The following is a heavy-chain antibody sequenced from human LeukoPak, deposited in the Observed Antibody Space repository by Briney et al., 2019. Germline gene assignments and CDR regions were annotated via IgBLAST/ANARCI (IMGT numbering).Heavy chain of an antibody. CDR1: GYTFTSYY. Sequence: ASVKVSCKASGYTFTSYYMHWVRQAPGQGLEWMGIINPSGGSTSYAQKFQGRVTMTRDTSTSTVYMELSSLRSEDTAVYYCARVRDSSGYQSSYFDYWGQGTLVTVSS. J-gene: IGHJ4*02. CDR3: ARVRDSSGYQSSYFDY. V-gene: IGHV1-46*01. D-gene: IGHD3-22*01. CDR2: INPSGGST.